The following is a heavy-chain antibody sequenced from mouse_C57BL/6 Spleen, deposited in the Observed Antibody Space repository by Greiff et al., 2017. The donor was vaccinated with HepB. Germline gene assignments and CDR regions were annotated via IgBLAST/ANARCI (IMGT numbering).Heavy chain of an antibody. CDR1: GYSFTSYY. V-gene: IGHV1-66*01. Sequence: VQLQESGPELVKPGASVKISCKASGYSFTSYYIHWVKQRPGQGLEWIGWIYPGSGNTKYNEKFKGKATLTADTSSSTASMQLSSLTSEDSAVYYCARSGETAQAWFAYWGQGTLVTVSA. CDR3: ARSGETAQAWFAY. D-gene: IGHD3-2*02. CDR2: IYPGSGNT. J-gene: IGHJ3*01.